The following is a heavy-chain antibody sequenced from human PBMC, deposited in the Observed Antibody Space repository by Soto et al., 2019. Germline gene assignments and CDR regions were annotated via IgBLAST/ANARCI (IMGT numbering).Heavy chain of an antibody. CDR3: VRGAKGGYYVDV. CDR2: IKYDGTIT. V-gene: IGHV3-74*01. CDR1: GFPFSSYW. D-gene: IGHD6-13*01. J-gene: IGHJ6*03. Sequence: EVQLVESGGGSVQPGESLRLSCAASGFPFSSYWIHWVRQAPGKGLVWVSRIKYDGTITNYADSLKGRLTISRDNAENTVYLHMNSLRVEDTAVYYCVRGAKGGYYVDVWGKGTTVTVSS.